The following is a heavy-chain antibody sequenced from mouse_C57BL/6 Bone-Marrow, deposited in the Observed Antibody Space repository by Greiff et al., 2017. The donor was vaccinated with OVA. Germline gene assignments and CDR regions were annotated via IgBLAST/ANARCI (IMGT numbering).Heavy chain of an antibody. V-gene: IGHV5-6*01. CDR3: AKPGGGFAY. J-gene: IGHJ3*01. CDR1: GFTFSSYG. Sequence: EVKLMESGGDLVKPGGSLKLSCAASGFTFSSYGMSWVRQTPDKRLEWVATISSGGSYTYYPDSVKGRFTISRDNAKNTLYLQMSSLKSEDTAMYYCAKPGGGFAYWGQGTLVTVSA. CDR2: ISSGGSYT.